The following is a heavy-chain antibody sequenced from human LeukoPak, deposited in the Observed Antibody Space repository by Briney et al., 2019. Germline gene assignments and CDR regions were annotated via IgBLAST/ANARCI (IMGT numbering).Heavy chain of an antibody. D-gene: IGHD1-26*01. CDR2: IYYSGST. V-gene: IGHV4-34*11. J-gene: IGHJ6*02. Sequence: PSETLSLTCAVYGGSVSGYYWSWIRQPPGKGLEWIGSIYYSGSTYYNPSLKSRVTISVDTSKNQFSLKLSSVTAADTAVYYCARDPGMFQWELRRGMDVWGQGTTVTVSS. CDR3: ARDPGMFQWELRRGMDV. CDR1: GGSVSGYY.